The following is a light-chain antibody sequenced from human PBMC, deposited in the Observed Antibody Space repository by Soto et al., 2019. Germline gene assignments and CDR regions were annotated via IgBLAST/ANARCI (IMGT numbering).Light chain of an antibody. Sequence: EIVMTQSPAALSVSPGERATLSCRASQSVNKHLAWYQHRPGQAPRLLIYDTSYRAAGIPARFSGSGSGTDFTLTISSLEPEDLAVYYCQQRGTFGPGTKVDIK. CDR2: DTS. V-gene: IGKV3-11*01. CDR3: QQRGT. CDR1: QSVNKH. J-gene: IGKJ3*01.